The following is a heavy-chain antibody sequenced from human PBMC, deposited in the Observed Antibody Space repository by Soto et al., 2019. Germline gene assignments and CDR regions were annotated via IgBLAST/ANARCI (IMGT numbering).Heavy chain of an antibody. J-gene: IGHJ6*02. Sequence: GGSLRLSCAASGFTFSSYAMSWVRQAPGKGLEWVSAISGSGGSTYYADSVKGRFTISRDNSKNTLYLQMNSLRAEDTAVYYCAKYGVTDIVLMVYAIPYYYYDGMDVWGQGTTVTASS. CDR1: GFTFSSYA. CDR3: AKYGVTDIVLMVYAIPYYYYDGMDV. V-gene: IGHV3-23*01. D-gene: IGHD2-8*01. CDR2: ISGSGGST.